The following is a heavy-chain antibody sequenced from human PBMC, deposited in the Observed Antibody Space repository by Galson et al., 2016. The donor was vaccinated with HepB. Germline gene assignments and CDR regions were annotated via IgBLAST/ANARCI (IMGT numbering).Heavy chain of an antibody. CDR3: ARFRSSGWIYCYGMDV. CDR1: GFTFRSFW. V-gene: IGHV3-7*04. J-gene: IGHJ6*02. D-gene: IGHD6-19*01. CDR2: IKHDGSEK. Sequence: SLRLSCAASGFTFRSFWMTWVRQAPGKGLEWVANIKHDGSEKDYVDSVKGRFTISRDNAKNSLFLQMNSLRGEDTAVDSCARFRSSGWIYCYGMDVWGQGTTVTVSS.